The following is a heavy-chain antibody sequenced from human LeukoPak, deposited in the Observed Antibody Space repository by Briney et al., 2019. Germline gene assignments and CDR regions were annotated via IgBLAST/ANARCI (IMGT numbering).Heavy chain of an antibody. Sequence: GGSLRLSCAASGFTFNTYTMNWVRQAPGKGLEWVSYISGSSGIIDYADSVRGRFTISRDNSKNTLYLQMNSLRADDTAIYYCAKDLNRVTLTGMAPGRGIDYWGQGVLVTVSS. V-gene: IGHV3-48*01. CDR1: GFTFNTYT. CDR3: AKDLNRVTLTGMAPGRGIDY. J-gene: IGHJ4*02. D-gene: IGHD3-22*01. CDR2: ISGSSGII.